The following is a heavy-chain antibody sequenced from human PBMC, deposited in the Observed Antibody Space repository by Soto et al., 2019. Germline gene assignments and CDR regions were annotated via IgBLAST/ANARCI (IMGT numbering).Heavy chain of an antibody. CDR3: AKEGGLSGSYYISSSYYFDY. CDR2: ISYDGSNT. CDR1: GFTFSSYG. J-gene: IGHJ4*02. Sequence: QVQLVESGGGVVQPGRSLRLSCVASGFTFSSYGMHWVRQAPGKGLEWVAIISYDGSNTYYADSVKGRFTISRDNSKNRLNLQMNSLRAEDTSVYYCAKEGGLSGSYYISSSYYFDYCGQGTVVTVSS. D-gene: IGHD1-26*01. V-gene: IGHV3-30*18.